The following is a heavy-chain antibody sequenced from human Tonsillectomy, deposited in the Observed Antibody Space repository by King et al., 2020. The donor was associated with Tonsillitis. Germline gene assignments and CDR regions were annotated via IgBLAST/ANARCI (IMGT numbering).Heavy chain of an antibody. V-gene: IGHV3-23*04. CDR3: ALRSGLN. Sequence: VQLVESGGGLVQPGGSLRLSCAASGFTFSTYALSWVRQAPGKGLEWVATIIGRGGSTYYADSVKGRFTISRDNSKNTLYLQMNSLRAEDTAVYYCALRSGLNWGQGTLVTVSS. CDR2: IIGRGGST. J-gene: IGHJ4*02. D-gene: IGHD3-3*01. CDR1: GFTFSTYA.